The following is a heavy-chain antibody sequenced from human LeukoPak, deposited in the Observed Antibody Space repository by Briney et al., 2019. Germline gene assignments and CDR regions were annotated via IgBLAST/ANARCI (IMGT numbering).Heavy chain of an antibody. V-gene: IGHV3-74*01. Sequence: PGGSLRLSCATSGFTFSSYWMHWVRQIPGKGLVWVSRINSDGSSTSYADSVKGRFTVSRDNAKNMLYLQMNSLRVEDTAVYYCVRDQDPLRWELLSYWGQGTLVTVSS. D-gene: IGHD1-26*01. CDR2: INSDGSST. CDR1: GFTFSSYW. J-gene: IGHJ4*02. CDR3: VRDQDPLRWELLSY.